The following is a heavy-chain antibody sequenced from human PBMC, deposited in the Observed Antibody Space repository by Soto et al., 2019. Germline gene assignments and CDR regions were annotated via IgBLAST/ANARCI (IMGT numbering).Heavy chain of an antibody. V-gene: IGHV4-4*07. CDR2: IFSSGST. CDR3: AREGSYSAYNFAHGIQLWSFDF. CDR1: GGSINTFY. J-gene: IGHJ4*02. Sequence: SETLSLTCTVSGGSINTFYWSWVRQPAGKGLEWIGRIFSSGSTSFNPSLESRVAMSVDTSKNHFSLNLSSVTATDMAVYYCAREGSYSAYNFAHGIQLWSFDFWGQGALVTVSS. D-gene: IGHD5-12*01.